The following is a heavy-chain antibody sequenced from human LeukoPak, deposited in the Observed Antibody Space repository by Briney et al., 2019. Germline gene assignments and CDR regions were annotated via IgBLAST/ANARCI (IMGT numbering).Heavy chain of an antibody. CDR1: GFPFSSYW. D-gene: IGHD1-26*01. CDR2: IKQDGSKK. Sequence: GGSLRLSCVASGFPFSSYWMTWVRQAPGKGLEWVANIKQDGSKKSYVDSVKGRFTISRDNAKNSLFLQMSSLRAEDTAVYYCARSGSGSYYSWFDPWGQGTLVTVSS. CDR3: ARSGSGSYYSWFDP. J-gene: IGHJ5*02. V-gene: IGHV3-7*01.